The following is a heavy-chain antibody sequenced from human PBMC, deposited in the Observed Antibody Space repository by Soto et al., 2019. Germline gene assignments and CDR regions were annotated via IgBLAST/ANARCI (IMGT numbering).Heavy chain of an antibody. CDR2: ISYDGSNK. D-gene: IGHD3-22*01. J-gene: IGHJ4*02. V-gene: IGHV3-30*18. CDR3: AKDARYYYDSNDPLYYFDY. CDR1: GFTFSSYG. Sequence: GGSLRLSCAASGFTFSSYGVHWVRQAPGKGLEWVAVISYDGSNKYYADSVKGRFTISRDNSKNTLYLQMNSLRAEDTAVYYCAKDARYYYDSNDPLYYFDYWGQGTLVTVSS.